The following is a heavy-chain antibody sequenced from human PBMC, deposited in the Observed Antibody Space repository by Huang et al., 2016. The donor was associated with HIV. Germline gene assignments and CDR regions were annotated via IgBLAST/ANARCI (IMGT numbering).Heavy chain of an antibody. CDR1: GGSFSDYY. D-gene: IGHD2-15*01. J-gene: IGHJ6*03. CDR3: ARRYCSGGSGDSPYHYYHYMDV. CDR2: INHSGST. Sequence: LEQWGAGLLKPSETLSLTCAVYGGSFSDYYWRWIRQPPGQGLEWIGEINHSGSTTHKLSLKSGVTITVDTSKKQVSLNLRSVAAADTAVYYCARRYCSGGSGDSPYHYYHYMDVWGKGTTVIVSS. V-gene: IGHV4-34*02.